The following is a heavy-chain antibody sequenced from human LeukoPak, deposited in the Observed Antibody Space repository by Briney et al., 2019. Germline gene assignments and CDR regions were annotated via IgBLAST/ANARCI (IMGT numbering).Heavy chain of an antibody. Sequence: GGSLRLSCAASGFTFSDYYMSWIRQAPGKGLEWVSYISSSGSTIYYADSVKGRFTISRDNAKKSLYLQMNSLRAEDTAVYYCASSSYWYYFDYWGQGTLVIVSS. CDR2: ISSSGSTI. CDR1: GFTFSDYY. CDR3: ASSSYWYYFDY. D-gene: IGHD2-15*01. J-gene: IGHJ4*02. V-gene: IGHV3-11*04.